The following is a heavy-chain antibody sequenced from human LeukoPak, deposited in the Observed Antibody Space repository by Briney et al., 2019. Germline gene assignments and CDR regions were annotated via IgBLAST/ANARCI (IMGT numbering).Heavy chain of an antibody. CDR3: AKSMTTVYAFDI. V-gene: IGHV3-23*01. D-gene: IGHD4-17*01. J-gene: IGHJ3*02. CDR1: GFTFSSYA. Sequence: GGSLRLSCAASGFTFSSYAMSWVRQAPGKGLEWVSAISGSSGSTYYADSVKGRFTISRDNSKNTLYLRMNSLRAEDTAVYYCAKSMTTVYAFDIWGQGTMVTVSS. CDR2: ISGSSGST.